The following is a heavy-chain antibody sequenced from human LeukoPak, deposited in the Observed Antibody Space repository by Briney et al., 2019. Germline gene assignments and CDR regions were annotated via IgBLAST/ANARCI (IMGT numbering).Heavy chain of an antibody. V-gene: IGHV3-48*01. J-gene: IGHJ4*02. CDR2: IRSSSSNR. Sequence: GGSLRLSCAASGFTFSSNNMNWVCQAPGKGLEWVSYIRSSSSNRYYADSVKGRFTISRDNAKNSLYLQMNSLRAEDTAVYYCARGPYSSGSSADYWGQGTLVTVSS. CDR1: GFTFSSNN. CDR3: ARGPYSSGSSADY. D-gene: IGHD6-19*01.